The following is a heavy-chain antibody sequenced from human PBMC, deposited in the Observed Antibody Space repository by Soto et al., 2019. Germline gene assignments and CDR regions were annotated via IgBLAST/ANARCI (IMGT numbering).Heavy chain of an antibody. V-gene: IGHV4-39*01. J-gene: IGHJ6*02. CDR1: RASMSSSSYA. CDR3: ARLHGYCISSSCHGHYAMDV. Sequence: PSVTLSLLSTPPRASMSSSSYARVSFRQPPGGGWEWIGSIYYSGPTYYNPPLNGRVTVSVDKSKNQFSLKVTSVTAADTAVYYCARLHGYCISSSCHGHYAMDVWGQGTTVT. CDR2: IYYSGPT. D-gene: IGHD2-2*01.